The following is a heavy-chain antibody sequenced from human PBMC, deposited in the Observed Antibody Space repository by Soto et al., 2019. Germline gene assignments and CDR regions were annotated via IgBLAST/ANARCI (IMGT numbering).Heavy chain of an antibody. V-gene: IGHV4-38-2*01. D-gene: IGHD2-15*01. J-gene: IGHJ4*02. CDR2: MYHDGNT. CDR1: GYSISSGCF. CDR3: ARGVSGDQLSRQYYFDY. Sequence: WETLSLTCAVSGYSISSGCFWGWIRQPPGKGLEWIANMYHDGNTHYNPSLKSRVTISVDTSKNQFSLKLSSVTAADTAVYYCARGVSGDQLSRQYYFDYWGQGTLVTVSS.